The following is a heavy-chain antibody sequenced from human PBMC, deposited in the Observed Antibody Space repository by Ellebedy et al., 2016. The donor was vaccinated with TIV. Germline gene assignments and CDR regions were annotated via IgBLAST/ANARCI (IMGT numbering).Heavy chain of an antibody. Sequence: SETLSLXXTVSSGSISSGDYYWSWIRQAAGKGLEWIGRIYGYGDTRYNPSLQSRVTMSVDTSKNQISLKLNSVTGADTALYFCARGPSDGTGYYYPHWGQGTLVIVSS. V-gene: IGHV4-61*02. CDR1: SGSISSGDYY. CDR2: IYGYGDT. J-gene: IGHJ4*02. CDR3: ARGPSDGTGYYYPH. D-gene: IGHD3-22*01.